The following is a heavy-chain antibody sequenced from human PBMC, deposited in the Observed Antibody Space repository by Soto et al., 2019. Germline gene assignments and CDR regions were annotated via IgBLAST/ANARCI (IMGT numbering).Heavy chain of an antibody. Sequence: GGSLRLSCAASGFTFSSYWMSWVRQAPGKGLEWVANIKQDGSEKYYVDSVKGRFTISRDNAKNSLYLQMNSLRAEDTAVYYCARDRYSYYDFWSGSLPYYYYGMDVWGQGTTVTAP. V-gene: IGHV3-7*01. CDR3: ARDRYSYYDFWSGSLPYYYYGMDV. CDR2: IKQDGSEK. D-gene: IGHD3-3*01. J-gene: IGHJ6*02. CDR1: GFTFSSYW.